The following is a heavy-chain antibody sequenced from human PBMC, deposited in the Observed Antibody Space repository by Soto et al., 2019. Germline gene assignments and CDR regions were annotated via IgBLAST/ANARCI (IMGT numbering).Heavy chain of an antibody. D-gene: IGHD3-22*01. CDR1: GGTFSSYA. CDR2: IIPIFGTA. CDR3: AHIGAYYDSSGPQAN. J-gene: IGHJ4*02. V-gene: IGHV1-69*13. Sequence: SVQVSCKASGGTFSSYAISWVRQAPGQGLEWMGGIIPIFGTANYAQKFQGRVTITADESTSTAYMELSSLRSEDTAVYYCAHIGAYYDSSGPQANWGQGTLVTVYS.